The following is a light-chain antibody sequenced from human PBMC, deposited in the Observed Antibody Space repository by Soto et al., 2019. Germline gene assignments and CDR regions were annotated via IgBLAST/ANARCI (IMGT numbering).Light chain of an antibody. CDR2: WAS. Sequence: DIVMTQSPDSLAVSLCERATINCKSTQSVIHTSNNKSYLAWYQQKPGQPPELLLYWASARESGVPDRFSGSGSGTDFTLTISSLQAEDVAVYYCQKYYSTPRTCGQGTKVDIK. J-gene: IGKJ2*01. CDR1: QSVIHTSNNKSY. CDR3: QKYYSTPRT. V-gene: IGKV4-1*01.